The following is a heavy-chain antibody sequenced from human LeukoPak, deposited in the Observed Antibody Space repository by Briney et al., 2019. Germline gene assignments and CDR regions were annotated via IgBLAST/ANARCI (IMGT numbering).Heavy chain of an antibody. Sequence: ASVKVSCKASGGTFSSYAISWVRQAPGQGLEWMGRIIPIFGTANYAQKFQGRVTITTDESTSTAYMELSSLRSEDTAVYYCARDRYYYDSSGYPGAFDIWGQGTMVTVSS. CDR2: IIPIFGTA. J-gene: IGHJ3*02. D-gene: IGHD3-22*01. CDR1: GGTFSSYA. V-gene: IGHV1-69*05. CDR3: ARDRYYYDSSGYPGAFDI.